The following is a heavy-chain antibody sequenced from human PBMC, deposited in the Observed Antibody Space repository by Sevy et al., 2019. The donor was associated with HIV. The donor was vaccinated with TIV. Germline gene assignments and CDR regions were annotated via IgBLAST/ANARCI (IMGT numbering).Heavy chain of an antibody. CDR2: ISGSGGST. CDR1: GFTFSSYA. V-gene: IGHV3-23*01. CDR3: ADGSGSLFDY. Sequence: GGYLRLSCAASGFTFSSYAMSWVRQAPGKGLEWVSAISGSGGSTYYADSVKGRFTISRDNSKNTLYLQMNSLRAEDTAVYYCADGSGSLFDYWGQGTLVTVSS. J-gene: IGHJ4*02. D-gene: IGHD3-10*01.